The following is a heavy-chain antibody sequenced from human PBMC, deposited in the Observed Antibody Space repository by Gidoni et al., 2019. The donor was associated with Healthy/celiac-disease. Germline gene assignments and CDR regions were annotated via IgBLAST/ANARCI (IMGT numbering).Heavy chain of an antibody. D-gene: IGHD4-4*01. Sequence: QVQLVESGGGVVQPGRSMRRSCAASGLTFRSYGMHWVRQAPGQGLEWVAVICYEGSYNYYADSVKGRFTISRDNSKNTLYLQMNSLSAEDTAVYYCAREAEVTAPGLDYWGQGTLVTVSS. CDR2: ICYEGSYN. CDR3: AREAEVTAPGLDY. J-gene: IGHJ4*02. CDR1: GLTFRSYG. V-gene: IGHV3-33*01.